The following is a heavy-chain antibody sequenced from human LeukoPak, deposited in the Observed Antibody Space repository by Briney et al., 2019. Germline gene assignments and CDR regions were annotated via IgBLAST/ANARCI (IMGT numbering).Heavy chain of an antibody. CDR2: ISYDGSNK. CDR1: GFTFSDYY. V-gene: IGHV3-30*18. D-gene: IGHD3-3*01. CDR3: AKEGSIFGVVIRPYYFDY. J-gene: IGHJ4*02. Sequence: GGSLRLSCAASGFTFSDYYMSWIRQAPGKGLEWVAVISYDGSNKYYADSVKGRFTISRDNSKNTLYLQMNSLRTEDTAVYYCAKEGSIFGVVIRPYYFDYWGQGTLVTVSS.